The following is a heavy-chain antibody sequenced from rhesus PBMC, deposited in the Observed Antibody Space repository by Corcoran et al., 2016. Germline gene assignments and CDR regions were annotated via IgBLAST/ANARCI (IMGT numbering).Heavy chain of an antibody. J-gene: IGHJ4*01. CDR2: IYGSGGSN. CDR1: GYSISSGYY. Sequence: QVQLQESGPGLVKPSETLSLTCAVSGYSISSGYYWNWIRQPPGKGLVWIGGIYGSGGSNYLHPSLRCRVTLSVDTSKNQFSLKVSSVTAADTAVYYCARNNHYHTYFDYWGQGVLVTVSS. D-gene: IGHD3-9*01. V-gene: IGHV4S14*01. CDR3: ARNNHYHTYFDY.